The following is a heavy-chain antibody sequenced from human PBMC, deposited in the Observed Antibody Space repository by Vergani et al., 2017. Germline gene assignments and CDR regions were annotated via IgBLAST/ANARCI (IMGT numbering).Heavy chain of an antibody. CDR3: TTYYDILTGDLWDYYYGMDV. D-gene: IGHD3-9*01. CDR1: GFTFSNAW. J-gene: IGHJ6*02. V-gene: IGHV3-15*01. Sequence: EVQLVESGGGLVKPGGSLRLSCAASGFTFSNAWMSWVRQAPGKGLEWVGRIKSKTDGGTTDYAAPVKGRFTISRDDSKNTLYLQMNSLKTEDTAVYYCTTYYDILTGDLWDYYYGMDVWGQGTTVTVSS. CDR2: IKSKTDGGTT.